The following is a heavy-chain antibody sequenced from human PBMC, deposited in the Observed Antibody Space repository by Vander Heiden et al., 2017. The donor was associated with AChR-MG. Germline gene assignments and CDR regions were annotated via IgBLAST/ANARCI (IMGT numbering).Heavy chain of an antibody. V-gene: IGHV3-73*01. CDR3: TFHRGDGYKSDAFDI. D-gene: IGHD3-10*01. Sequence: EVQLVESGGGLVQPGGSLKLSCAAYDFTFSDSAMHWVRQASGKGLEWVGHIRSKANSYATVYVASVKGRFTISRDDSRNTAYLQMNSLKTEDTAVYYCTFHRGDGYKSDAFDIWGQGTMVTVSS. CDR1: DFTFSDSA. CDR2: IRSKANSYAT. J-gene: IGHJ3*02.